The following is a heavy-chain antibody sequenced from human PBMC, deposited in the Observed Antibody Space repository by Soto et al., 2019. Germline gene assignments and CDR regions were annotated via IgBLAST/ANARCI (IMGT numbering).Heavy chain of an antibody. Sequence: SETLSLTCTFSGGSISSYYWSLIRQPPGKGLEWIGYIYYSGSTNYNPSLKSRVTISVDTSKNQFSLKLSSVTAADTAVYYCARNSIAVAGSFDYWGQGTLVTVSS. CDR2: IYYSGST. CDR1: GGSISSYY. J-gene: IGHJ4*02. V-gene: IGHV4-59*01. CDR3: ARNSIAVAGSFDY. D-gene: IGHD6-19*01.